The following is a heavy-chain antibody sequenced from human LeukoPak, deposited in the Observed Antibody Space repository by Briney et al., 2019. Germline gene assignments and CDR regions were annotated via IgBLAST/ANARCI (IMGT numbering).Heavy chain of an antibody. CDR1: GGSFSGYY. V-gene: IGHV4-34*01. CDR3: ARGSRLRYSTLDY. J-gene: IGHJ4*02. D-gene: IGHD5-18*01. Sequence: SSETLSLTCAVYGGSFSGYYWSWIRQPPGKGLEWIGEINHSGSTNYNPSLKSRVTISVDTSKNQFSLKLSSVTAADTAVCYCARGSRLRYSTLDYWGQGTLVTVSS. CDR2: INHSGST.